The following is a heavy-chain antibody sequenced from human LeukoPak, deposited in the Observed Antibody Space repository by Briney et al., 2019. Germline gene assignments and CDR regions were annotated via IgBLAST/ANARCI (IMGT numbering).Heavy chain of an antibody. D-gene: IGHD2-15*01. J-gene: IGHJ6*03. V-gene: IGHV1-2*02. Sequence: GASVKVSCKASGYTFTSYGLSWVRQAPGQGLEWMGWINPNSGGTNYAQKFQGRVTMTRDTSISTAYMELSRLRSDDTAVYYCARDTVVAATDYYYYMDVWGKGTTVTVSS. CDR1: GYTFTSYG. CDR2: INPNSGGT. CDR3: ARDTVVAATDYYYYMDV.